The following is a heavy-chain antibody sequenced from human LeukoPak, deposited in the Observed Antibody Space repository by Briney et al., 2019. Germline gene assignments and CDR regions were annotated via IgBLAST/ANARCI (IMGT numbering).Heavy chain of an antibody. J-gene: IGHJ4*02. Sequence: PGGSLRLSCAASGFTSSSYWMHWVRQAPGKGLVWVSRINSDGSSINYADSVKGRFTISRDNAKNSLYLQMNSLRAEDTALYYCAKDYYYDSSGYLGFDYWGQGTLVTVSS. CDR2: INSDGSSI. CDR1: GFTSSSYW. V-gene: IGHV3-74*01. D-gene: IGHD3-22*01. CDR3: AKDYYYDSSGYLGFDY.